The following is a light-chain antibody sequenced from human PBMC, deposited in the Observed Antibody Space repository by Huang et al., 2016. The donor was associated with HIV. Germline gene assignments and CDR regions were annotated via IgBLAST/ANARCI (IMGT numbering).Light chain of an antibody. CDR2: FAS. Sequence: DIQMTQSPSSLSASVGDRVTITCRASQGISNSLAWYQQKPGKAPKLLLYFASRLERVVPSRFSGSGSGTDFTLTISSLQPEDVATYYCQQYYSTPLTFGQGTKVEIK. J-gene: IGKJ1*01. V-gene: IGKV1-NL1*01. CDR1: QGISNS. CDR3: QQYYSTPLT.